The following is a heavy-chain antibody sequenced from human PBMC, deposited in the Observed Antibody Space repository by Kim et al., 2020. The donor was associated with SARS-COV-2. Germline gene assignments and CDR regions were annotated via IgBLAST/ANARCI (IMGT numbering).Heavy chain of an antibody. J-gene: IGHJ4*02. CDR1: GYTFTSYG. CDR3: ARSTTVTPSDPATFDY. Sequence: ASVKVSCKASGYTFTSYGISWVRQAPGQGLEWMGWISAYNGNTNYAQKLQGRVTMTTDTSTSTAYMELRSLRSDDTAVYYCARSTTVTPSDPATFDYWGQGTLVTVSS. D-gene: IGHD4-17*01. CDR2: ISAYNGNT. V-gene: IGHV1-18*01.